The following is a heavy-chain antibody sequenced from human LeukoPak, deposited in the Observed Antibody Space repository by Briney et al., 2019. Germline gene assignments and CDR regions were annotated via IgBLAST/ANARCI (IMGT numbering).Heavy chain of an antibody. CDR3: ASNYTSSWPDYYYMDV. Sequence: PSETLSLTCAVSGGSISSRNYYWGWIRQPPGKGLEWIGHIYYSGFTYYNPSLRSRVTISADTSKHQFSLKLSSVTAADTAVYYCASNYTSSWPDYYYMDVWGEGTTVTVSS. V-gene: IGHV4-39*01. CDR1: GGSISSRNYY. D-gene: IGHD6-13*01. J-gene: IGHJ6*03. CDR2: IYYSGFT.